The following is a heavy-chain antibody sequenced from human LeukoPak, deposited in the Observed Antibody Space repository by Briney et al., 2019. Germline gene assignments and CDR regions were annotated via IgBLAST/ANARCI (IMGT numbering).Heavy chain of an antibody. V-gene: IGHV1-69*04. CDR3: ARGRRLTITPPVDY. CDR2: IIPILGIP. CDR1: GDTFISYA. D-gene: IGHD3-9*01. Sequence: GASVKVSCKAPGDTFISYALTWVRQAPGQGREWMGRIIPILGIPNYARNFEGRVTITADRSTSTAYMELSNLRSEDTAVYYCARGRRLTITPPVDYWGQGTLVTVSS. J-gene: IGHJ4*02.